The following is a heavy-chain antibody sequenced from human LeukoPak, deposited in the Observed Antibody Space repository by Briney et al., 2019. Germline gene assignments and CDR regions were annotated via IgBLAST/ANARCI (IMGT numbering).Heavy chain of an antibody. CDR1: GYTFTSNY. CDR3: ARDQEGFDY. CDR2: IYPRDGST. J-gene: IGHJ4*02. Sequence: AAVKVSCKASGYTFTSNYIHWVRQAPGQGLEWMGMIYPRDGSTSYAQKFQGRVTVTRDTPTSTVHMELSGLRSEDTAVYYCARDQEGFDYWGQGTLVTVSS. V-gene: IGHV1-46*01.